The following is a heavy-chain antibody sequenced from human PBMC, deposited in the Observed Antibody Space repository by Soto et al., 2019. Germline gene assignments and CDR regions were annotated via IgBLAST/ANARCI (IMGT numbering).Heavy chain of an antibody. Sequence: LRLSCAASGFTCTKSGMSWGRQAPGKGLEWVAGIGGSGRRTYYADSVKGRFSISRDNSKNSLFLQMNSLSADDTAIYYCAKDGLSDSPSAIDYWGLGTLVTVSS. V-gene: IGHV3-23*01. CDR1: GFTCTKSG. CDR3: AKDGLSDSPSAIDY. D-gene: IGHD6-13*01. J-gene: IGHJ4*02. CDR2: IGGSGRRT.